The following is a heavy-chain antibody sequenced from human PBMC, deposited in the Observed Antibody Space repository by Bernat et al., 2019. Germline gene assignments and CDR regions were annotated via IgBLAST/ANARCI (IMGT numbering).Heavy chain of an antibody. Sequence: QVQLVESGGGVVQPGRSLRLSCAASGFTFSSYGMHWVRQAPGKGLEWVAVISYDGSNKYYADSVKGRFTISIDNSKNTLYLQMNSLRAEDTAVYYCAKVGGSSSPYYYYGMDVWGQGTTVTVSS. CDR3: AKVGGSSSPYYYYGMDV. CDR2: ISYDGSNK. CDR1: GFTFSSYG. J-gene: IGHJ6*02. D-gene: IGHD6-6*01. V-gene: IGHV3-30*18.